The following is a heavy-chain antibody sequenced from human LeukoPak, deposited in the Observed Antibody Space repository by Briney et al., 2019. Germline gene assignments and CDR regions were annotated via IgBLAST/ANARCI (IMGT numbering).Heavy chain of an antibody. J-gene: IGHJ3*02. Sequence: SQTLSLTCTVSGGSISSGGYYWSWIRQHPGKGLEWIGYIYYSGSTYYNPSLKSRVTISVDTSKNQFSLKLSSVTAADTAVYYCASSDAGYSSSWYLLHDAFDIWGQGTMVTVSS. CDR3: ASSDAGYSSSWYLLHDAFDI. D-gene: IGHD6-13*01. CDR1: GGSISSGGYY. V-gene: IGHV4-31*03. CDR2: IYYSGST.